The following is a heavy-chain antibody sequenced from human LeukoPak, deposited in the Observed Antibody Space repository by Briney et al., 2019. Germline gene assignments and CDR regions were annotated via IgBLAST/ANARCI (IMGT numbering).Heavy chain of an antibody. Sequence: SENLSLTCAVYGGSFSGYYWSWIRQPPGKGLEWIGEINHSGSTNYNPSLKSRVTISVDTSKNQFSLKLSSVTAADTAVYYCARGDSSGYYDWFDPWGQGTLVTVSS. J-gene: IGHJ5*02. CDR2: INHSGST. CDR1: GGSFSGYY. CDR3: ARGDSSGYYDWFDP. V-gene: IGHV4-34*01. D-gene: IGHD3-22*01.